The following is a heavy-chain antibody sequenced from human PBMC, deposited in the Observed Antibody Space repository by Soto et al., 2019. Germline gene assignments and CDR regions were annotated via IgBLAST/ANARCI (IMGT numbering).Heavy chain of an antibody. J-gene: IGHJ3*02. D-gene: IGHD3-10*01. CDR1: GGSISSGGYY. CDR2: IYYSGST. V-gene: IGHV4-31*03. CDR3: ARVDYYGSGSYGPFDI. Sequence: PSETLSLTCTVSGGSISSGGYYWSWIRQHPGKGLEWIGYIYYSGSTYYNPSLKGRVTISVDTSKNQFSLKLSSVTAADTAVYYCARVDYYGSGSYGPFDIWGQGTMVTVSS.